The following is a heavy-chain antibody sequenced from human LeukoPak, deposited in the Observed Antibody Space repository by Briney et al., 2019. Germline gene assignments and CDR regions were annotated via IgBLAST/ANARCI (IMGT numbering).Heavy chain of an antibody. CDR2: ISAYKGNT. CDR3: AREVIVVVAATVYYYYGMDV. CDR1: GYTFTRYG. V-gene: IGHV1-18*01. J-gene: IGHJ6*02. Sequence: GASLKVSSKASGYTFTRYGISCGRQAPGQGLERMGWISAYKGNTNYAQNLQGRVTMTTDTSTSTAYMELRSLRSDDTAVYYCAREVIVVVAATVYYYYGMDVWGQGTTVTVSS. D-gene: IGHD2-15*01.